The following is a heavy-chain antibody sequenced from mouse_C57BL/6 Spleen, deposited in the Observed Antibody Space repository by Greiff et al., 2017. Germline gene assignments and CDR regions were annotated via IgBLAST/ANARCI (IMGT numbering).Heavy chain of an antibody. Sequence: QVQLQQPGAELVRPGSSVKLSCKASGYTFTSYWMHWVKQRPIQGLEWIGNIDPSDSETHYNQKFKDKATLTVDKSSSTAYMQLSSLTSEDSAVYYCARGGLRRRYFDVWGTGTTVTVSS. CDR2: IDPSDSET. CDR1: GYTFTSYW. V-gene: IGHV1-52*01. J-gene: IGHJ1*03. D-gene: IGHD2-4*01. CDR3: ARGGLRRRYFDV.